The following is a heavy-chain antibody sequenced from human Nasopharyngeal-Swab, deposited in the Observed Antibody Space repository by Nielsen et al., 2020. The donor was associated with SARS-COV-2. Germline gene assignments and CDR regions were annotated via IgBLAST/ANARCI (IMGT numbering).Heavy chain of an antibody. V-gene: IGHV3-73*01. J-gene: IGHJ4*02. Sequence: GESLKISCAASGFTFSDSAIHWVRQASGKGLEWVGRIRSKGNTYATAYAASVKGRFIIFRDDPTNTAYLQMNSLKTEDTAVYYCTRCGGGCYSGRGYWGQGTPVTVSS. CDR1: GFTFSDSA. CDR3: TRCGGGCYSGRGY. CDR2: IRSKGNTYAT. D-gene: IGHD2-15*01.